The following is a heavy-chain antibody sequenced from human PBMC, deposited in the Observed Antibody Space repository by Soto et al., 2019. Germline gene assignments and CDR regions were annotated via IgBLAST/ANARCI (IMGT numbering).Heavy chain of an antibody. CDR2: MNSYNGNT. CDR1: GYTFTAYG. J-gene: IGHJ4*02. V-gene: IGHV1-18*01. Sequence: QVHMVQSGAEVKTPGASVKVSCKTSGYTFTAYGISWVRQAPGQGLEWMGWMNSYNGNTDYAQKFQGRVTMTTDTSTSTATMDLRSLTSDDTAFYYCVRDRLTMAGTKCFDYWGQGTLVTVSS. D-gene: IGHD3-10*01. CDR3: VRDRLTMAGTKCFDY.